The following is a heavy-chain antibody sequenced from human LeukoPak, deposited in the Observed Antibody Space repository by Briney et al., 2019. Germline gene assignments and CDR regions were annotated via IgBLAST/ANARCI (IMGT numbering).Heavy chain of an antibody. CDR3: ATGGAVSDMFPSWFDP. J-gene: IGHJ5*02. Sequence: SETLSLTSGVYGGSLSGYFWTWIRQPPGKGLEWSVEINNSGGTNYNPSLKSRGTISVDTSKNQFSLKLSSVTAAATAVFYCATGGAVSDMFPSWFDPWGQGTLVTVS. V-gene: IGHV4-34*01. CDR1: GGSLSGYF. CDR2: INNSGGT. D-gene: IGHD3-10*02.